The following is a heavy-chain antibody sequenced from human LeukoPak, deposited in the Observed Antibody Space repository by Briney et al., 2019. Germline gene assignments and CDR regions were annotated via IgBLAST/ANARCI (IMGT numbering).Heavy chain of an antibody. CDR1: KFTFSDYY. D-gene: IGHD3-10*01. CDR3: AGCGDGLPCDFDY. J-gene: IGHJ4*02. V-gene: IGHV3-11*04. CDR2: ISSISSTM. Sequence: GGSLRLSCAASKFTFSDYYMSWIRQAPGKGLEWVSYISSISSTMYYADSVKGRFTISRDNAKNSLYLQMNSLRAEDTAIYYCAGCGDGLPCDFDYWGQGTLVTVSS.